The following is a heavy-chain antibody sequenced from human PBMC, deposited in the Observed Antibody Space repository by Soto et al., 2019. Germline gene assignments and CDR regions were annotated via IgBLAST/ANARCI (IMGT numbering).Heavy chain of an antibody. CDR1: GGTFSSYA. Sequence: GASVKVSCKASGGTFSSYAISWVRQAPGQGLEWMGGIIPIFGTANYAQKFQGRVTITADESTSTAYMELSSLRSEDTAVYYCARDQENYYDSSGYRYFDYWGQGTLVTVSS. CDR3: ARDQENYYDSSGYRYFDY. D-gene: IGHD3-22*01. V-gene: IGHV1-69*13. J-gene: IGHJ4*02. CDR2: IIPIFGTA.